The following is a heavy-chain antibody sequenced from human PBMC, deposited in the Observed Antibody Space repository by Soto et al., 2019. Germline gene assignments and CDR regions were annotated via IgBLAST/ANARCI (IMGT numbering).Heavy chain of an antibody. Sequence: QVQLVQSGAEVKKPGSSVKVSCKASGGTFSSYTISWVRQAPGQGLEWMGRIIPILGIANYAQKFQGRVTITADKSTSTAYMELSSLRAEDTAVYYCAREAHCGGDCGWFGPWGQGTLVTVSS. CDR1: GGTFSSYT. D-gene: IGHD2-21*02. V-gene: IGHV1-69*08. J-gene: IGHJ5*02. CDR3: AREAHCGGDCGWFGP. CDR2: IIPILGIA.